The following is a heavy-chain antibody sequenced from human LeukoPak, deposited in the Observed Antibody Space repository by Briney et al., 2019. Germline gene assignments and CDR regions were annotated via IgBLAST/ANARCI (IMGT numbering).Heavy chain of an antibody. CDR2: IIPILGIA. V-gene: IGHV1-69*04. Sequence: SVKVSCKASGGTFSSYAISWVRQAPGQGLEWMGRIIPILGIANYAQKFQGRVTITADKSTSTAYMELSSLRSEDTAVYYCASSPYGDYAYDYWGQGTLVTVSS. CDR3: ASSPYGDYAYDY. D-gene: IGHD4-17*01. J-gene: IGHJ4*02. CDR1: GGTFSSYA.